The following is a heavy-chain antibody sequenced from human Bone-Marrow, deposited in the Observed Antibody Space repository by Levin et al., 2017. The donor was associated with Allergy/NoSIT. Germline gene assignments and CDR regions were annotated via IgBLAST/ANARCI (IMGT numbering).Heavy chain of an antibody. D-gene: IGHD6-19*01. CDR3: ARRKAVAGRDFDY. CDR1: GVFIDNDNYS. CDR2: ISYSGST. J-gene: IGHJ4*02. Sequence: SETLSLTCTVSGVFIDNDNYSWGWIRQPPGEGLEWIGTISYSGSTFYNPSLKSRVSISVDTSRNQFSLKLTSVTAADTSAYFCARRKAVAGRDFDYWGQGSLVTVSS. V-gene: IGHV4-39*01.